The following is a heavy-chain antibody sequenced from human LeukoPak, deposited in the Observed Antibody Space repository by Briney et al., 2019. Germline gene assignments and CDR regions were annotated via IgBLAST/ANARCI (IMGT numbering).Heavy chain of an antibody. CDR2: ISGSGGST. CDR3: ARARDGYQIAPFDY. V-gene: IGHV3-23*01. J-gene: IGHJ4*02. Sequence: GGSLRLSCAASGFTFSSYAMSWVRQAPGKGLEWVSAISGSGGSTYYADSVKGRFTISRDNSKNTLYLQMNSLRAEDTAVYYCARARDGYQIAPFDYWGQGTLVTVSS. CDR1: GFTFSSYA. D-gene: IGHD5-24*01.